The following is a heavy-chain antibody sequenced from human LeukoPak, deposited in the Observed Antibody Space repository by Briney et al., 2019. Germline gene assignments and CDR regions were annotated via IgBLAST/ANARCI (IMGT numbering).Heavy chain of an antibody. CDR2: IRFDGSNE. Sequence: GGSLRLSCAASGFTFTNYVMHWVCQAPGKGLEWVAFIRFDGSNEYCADSVKGRFTISRDNSKNTLYLQMNSLRAEDTAVYYCAKDPQLVTSYYYYMDVWGKGTPVTVSS. CDR1: GFTFTNYV. CDR3: AKDPQLVTSYYYYMDV. V-gene: IGHV3-30*02. D-gene: IGHD1-1*01. J-gene: IGHJ6*03.